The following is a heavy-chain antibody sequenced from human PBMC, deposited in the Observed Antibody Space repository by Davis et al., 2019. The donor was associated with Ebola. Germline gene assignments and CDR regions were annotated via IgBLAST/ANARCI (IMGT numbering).Heavy chain of an antibody. Sequence: MPSETLSLTCAVYGGSFSGYYWSWIRQPPGKGLEWIGEINHSGSTNYNPSLKSRVTISVDTSKNQFSLKLSSVTAADTAVYYCARDAPRFMVQGVNTWDYYYGMDVWGQGTTVTVSS. CDR2: INHSGST. D-gene: IGHD3-10*01. CDR1: GGSFSGYY. J-gene: IGHJ6*02. CDR3: ARDAPRFMVQGVNTWDYYYGMDV. V-gene: IGHV4-34*01.